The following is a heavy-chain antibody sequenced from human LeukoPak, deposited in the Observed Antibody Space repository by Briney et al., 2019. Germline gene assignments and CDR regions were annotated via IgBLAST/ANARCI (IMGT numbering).Heavy chain of an antibody. CDR2: IYSGGST. Sequence: GGSLRLSCAASGFTVSSNYMSWVRQAPGKGLEWVSVIYSGGSTYYADSVKGRFTISRDSSKNTLYLQMNSLRAEDTAVYYCARVRSSGYYYYYYMDVWGKGTTVTVSS. CDR3: ARVRSSGYYYYYYMDV. D-gene: IGHD3-22*01. J-gene: IGHJ6*03. V-gene: IGHV3-53*01. CDR1: GFTVSSNY.